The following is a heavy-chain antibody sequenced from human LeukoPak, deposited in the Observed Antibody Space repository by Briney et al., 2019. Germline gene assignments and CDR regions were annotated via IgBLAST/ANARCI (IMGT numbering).Heavy chain of an antibody. Sequence: GGSLRLSCAASGFTVSSNYMSWVRQAPGKGLEWVSVIYSGGSTYYADSVKGRFTISRDNSKNTLYLQMNSLRAEDTALYYCANRGSSQPTYYFDYWGQGTLVTVSS. CDR3: ANRGSSQPTYYFDY. CDR1: GFTVSSNY. CDR2: IYSGGST. J-gene: IGHJ4*02. D-gene: IGHD6-13*01. V-gene: IGHV3-53*01.